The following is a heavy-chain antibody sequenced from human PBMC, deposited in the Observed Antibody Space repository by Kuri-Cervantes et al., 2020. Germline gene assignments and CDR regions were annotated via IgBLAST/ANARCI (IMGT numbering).Heavy chain of an antibody. CDR1: GFSFSSHG. CDR2: IRYDGSET. CDR3: ARVLGDCTAGGCHSDD. D-gene: IGHD2-8*02. V-gene: IGHV3-33*01. Sequence: GESLKISCAASGFSFSSHGMHWVRQAPGKGLEWVAVIRYDGSETYYADSVKGRFTISKDNSRNTLYVHVNDLRVEDTAVYYCARVLGDCTAGGCHSDDWGQGTLVTVSS. J-gene: IGHJ4*02.